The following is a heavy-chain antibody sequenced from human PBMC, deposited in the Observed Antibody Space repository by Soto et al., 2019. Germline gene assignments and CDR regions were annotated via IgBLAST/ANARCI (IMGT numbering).Heavy chain of an antibody. CDR2: VYYSGTT. Sequence: SETLSLTCSVSGGSVSNKTYYWSGIRHPPGKRLEWIGYVYYSGTTNYNPSLKSRVTISVDLSKNQFSLRLSSVTTAGTALYYCARTTAVPNTLRSRYFFDYWGQGTLVTVSS. V-gene: IGHV4-61*01. CDR1: GGSVSNKTYY. J-gene: IGHJ4*02. CDR3: ARTTAVPNTLRSRYFFDY. D-gene: IGHD4-17*01.